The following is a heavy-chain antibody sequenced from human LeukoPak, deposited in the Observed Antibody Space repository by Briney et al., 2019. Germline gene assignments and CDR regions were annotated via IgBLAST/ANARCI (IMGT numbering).Heavy chain of an antibody. D-gene: IGHD4-17*01. Sequence: ASVKVSCKASGYTFPDYYIHWVRQAPGQGLEWIGFINPNGGGTHYAHKFQDRVTVTRDTSISTVYMEMMRLRSDENAVYYCARKGRIYGDYDYWGRGTLVTVSS. J-gene: IGHJ4*02. CDR1: GYTFPDYY. CDR2: INPNGGGT. V-gene: IGHV1-2*02. CDR3: ARKGRIYGDYDY.